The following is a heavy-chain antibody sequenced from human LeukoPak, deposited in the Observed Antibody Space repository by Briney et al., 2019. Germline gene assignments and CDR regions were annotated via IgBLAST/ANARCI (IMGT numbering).Heavy chain of an antibody. CDR1: GFIVSSNY. J-gene: IGHJ4*02. CDR3: ARRVADEFH. V-gene: IGHV3-53*01. CDR2: IYSGGST. D-gene: IGHD2-15*01. Sequence: GGSLRLSCAASGFIVSSNYMSWVRQAPGKGLEWVSVIYSGGSTYYADSVKGRFTVSRDNSKNTLSLQMNSLRAEDTAVYYCARRVADEFHWGQGTLVTVSS.